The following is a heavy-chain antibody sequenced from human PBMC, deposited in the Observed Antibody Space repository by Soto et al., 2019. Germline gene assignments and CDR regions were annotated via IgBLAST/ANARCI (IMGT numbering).Heavy chain of an antibody. J-gene: IGHJ4*02. D-gene: IGHD4-17*01. CDR1: GGSFSGYY. Sequence: PSETLSLTCAVYGGSFSGYYWSWIRQPPGKGLEWIGEINHSGSTNYNPSLKSRVTISVDTSKNQFSLKLSSVTAADTAVYYCARRAYGDQYYFDYWGQGTLVTVSS. V-gene: IGHV4-34*01. CDR2: INHSGST. CDR3: ARRAYGDQYYFDY.